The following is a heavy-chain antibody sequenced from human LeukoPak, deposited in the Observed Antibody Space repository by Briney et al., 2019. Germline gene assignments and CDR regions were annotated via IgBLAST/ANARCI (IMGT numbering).Heavy chain of an antibody. CDR2: MNPNSGNT. Sequence: ASVKVSCKASGYTFTSYDINWVRQATGQGLEWMGWMNPNSGNTGYAQKFQGRVTMTRNTSISTAYMELSSLRSEDTAVYYCARVRVVPAAIRHYYGMDVWGQGTTVTVSS. J-gene: IGHJ6*02. CDR1: GYTFTSYD. D-gene: IGHD2-2*01. V-gene: IGHV1-8*01. CDR3: ARVRVVPAAIRHYYGMDV.